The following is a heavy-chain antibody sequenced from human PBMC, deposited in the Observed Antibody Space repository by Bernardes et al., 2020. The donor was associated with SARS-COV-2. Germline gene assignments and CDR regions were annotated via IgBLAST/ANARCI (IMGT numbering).Heavy chain of an antibody. CDR2: IDPSDSYT. CDR1: GYSFTSYW. D-gene: IGHD2-15*01. J-gene: IGHJ4*02. CDR3: ARQPLVCSGGSCYSFIDY. Sequence: GACLKNSSKGSGYSFTSYWISWVRPMPGKGLEWMGRIDPSDSYTNYSPSFQGHVTISADKSISTAYLQWSSLKASDTAMYYCARQPLVCSGGSCYSFIDYWGQGTLVTVSS. V-gene: IGHV5-10-1*01.